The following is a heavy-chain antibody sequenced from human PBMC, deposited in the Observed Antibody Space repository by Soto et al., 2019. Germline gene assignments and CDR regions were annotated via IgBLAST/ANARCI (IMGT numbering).Heavy chain of an antibody. J-gene: IGHJ6*02. CDR2: IIPIFGTA. CDR3: ARRGIFGVVTTTPYYYYGMDV. CDR1: GGTFSSYA. V-gene: IGHV1-69*01. Sequence: QVQLVQSGAEVKKPGSSVKVSCKASGGTFSSYAISWVRQAPGQGLEWMGGIIPIFGTANYTQKFQGRVTITADESTSTAYMELSSLRSEDTAVYYCARRGIFGVVTTTPYYYYGMDVWGQGTTVTVSS. D-gene: IGHD3-3*01.